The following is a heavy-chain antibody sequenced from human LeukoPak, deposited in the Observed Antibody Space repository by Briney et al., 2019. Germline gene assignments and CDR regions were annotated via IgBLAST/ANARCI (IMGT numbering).Heavy chain of an antibody. J-gene: IGHJ4*02. V-gene: IGHV3-21*01. CDR1: GFTFSSYS. CDR2: ISSSSSYI. CDR3: ARLLWFGELSSAVFNY. Sequence: GGSLRLSCAASGFTFSSYSMNWVRQAPGKGLEWVSSISSSSSYIYYADSVKGRFTISRDNAKNSLYLQMNSLRAEDTAVYYCARLLWFGELSSAVFNYWGQGTLVTVSS. D-gene: IGHD3-10*01.